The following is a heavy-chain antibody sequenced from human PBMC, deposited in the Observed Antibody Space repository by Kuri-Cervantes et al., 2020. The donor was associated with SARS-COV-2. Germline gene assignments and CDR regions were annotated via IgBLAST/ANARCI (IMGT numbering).Heavy chain of an antibody. D-gene: IGHD1-26*01. J-gene: IGHJ3*01. Sequence: SETLSLTCAVYGGSFSGYYWSWIRQPPGKGLEWIGEINHSGSTNYNPSLKSRATISVDTSKNQFSLKLNSVTAADTAVYSCARWPPGSYRPHDALDVWGQGTMVTVSS. CDR2: INHSGST. CDR3: ARWPPGSYRPHDALDV. V-gene: IGHV4-34*01. CDR1: GGSFSGYY.